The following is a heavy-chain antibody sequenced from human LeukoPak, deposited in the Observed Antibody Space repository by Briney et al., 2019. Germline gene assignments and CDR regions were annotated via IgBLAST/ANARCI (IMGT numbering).Heavy chain of an antibody. CDR2: INPNSGGT. CDR1: GYTFTGYY. D-gene: IGHD5-24*01. J-gene: IGHJ2*01. V-gene: IGHV1-2*02. Sequence: ASVKVSCKASGYTFTGYYMHWVRQAPGQGLEWMGWINPNSGGTDYAQKFQSRVTMTRDTSISTAYMELSRLRSDDTAVYYCARSWRDGDWYFDLWGRGTLVTVSS. CDR3: ARSWRDGDWYFDL.